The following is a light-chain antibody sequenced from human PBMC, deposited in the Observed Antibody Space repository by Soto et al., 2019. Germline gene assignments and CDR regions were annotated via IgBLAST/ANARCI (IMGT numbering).Light chain of an antibody. J-gene: IGLJ1*01. Sequence: QSALTQPASVSGSPGQSITISCTGTSSDVGSYNLVSWYQQNPGKAPKLMIYEGSKRPSGVSNRFSGSKSGNTASLTISGLQAEDEADYYCCSYAGSSFYVFGTGTKVTVL. CDR1: SSDVGSYNL. V-gene: IGLV2-23*01. CDR3: CSYAGSSFYV. CDR2: EGS.